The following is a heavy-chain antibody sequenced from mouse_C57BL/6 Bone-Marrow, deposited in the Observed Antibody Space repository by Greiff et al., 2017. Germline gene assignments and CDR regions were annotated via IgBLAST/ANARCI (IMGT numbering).Heavy chain of an antibody. J-gene: IGHJ2*01. CDR3: AREVITTVVASYYFDY. CDR1: GYAFSSSW. V-gene: IGHV1-82*01. D-gene: IGHD1-1*01. CDR2: IYPGDGDT. Sequence: VQLQQSGPELVKPGASVKISCKASGYAFSSSWMNWVKQRPGKGLEWIGRIYPGDGDTNYNGKFKGKATLTADKSSSTAYMQLSILTSEDSAVYFCAREVITTVVASYYFDYWGQGTTLTVSS.